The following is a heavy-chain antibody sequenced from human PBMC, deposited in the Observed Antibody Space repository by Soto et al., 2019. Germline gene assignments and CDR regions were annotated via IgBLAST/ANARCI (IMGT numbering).Heavy chain of an antibody. CDR2: IYWDDDK. Sequence: QITLKESGPTLVKPTQTLTLTCTFSGFSLTTDGVAVAWIRQTPGKALEWLALIYWDDDKRYRPSLESRLTITGDSSKNQVVLSLTNMDPEDTGTYFCAHKPGRGACGSCCYVDYWGPGALVTVSS. J-gene: IGHJ4*02. CDR1: GFSLTTDGVA. D-gene: IGHD2-15*01. CDR3: AHKPGRGACGSCCYVDY. V-gene: IGHV2-5*02.